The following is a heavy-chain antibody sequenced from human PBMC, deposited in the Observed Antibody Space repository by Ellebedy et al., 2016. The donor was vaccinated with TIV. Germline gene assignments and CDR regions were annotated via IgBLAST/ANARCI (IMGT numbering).Heavy chain of an antibody. J-gene: IGHJ5*02. D-gene: IGHD3-10*01. V-gene: IGHV3-53*01. Sequence: GGSLRLSXAASGFNVSSNYMSWVRQVAGKGLEWVSVIYIGGSTYYADSVKGRFTIFRDNSKNTLYLQMNSLRGEDTAVYYCARERGSRSSGNYRISSGFGPWGQGTLVTVSS. CDR3: ARERGSRSSGNYRISSGFGP. CDR2: IYIGGST. CDR1: GFNVSSNY.